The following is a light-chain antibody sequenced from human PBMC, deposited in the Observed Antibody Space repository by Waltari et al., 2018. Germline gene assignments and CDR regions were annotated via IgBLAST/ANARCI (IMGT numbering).Light chain of an antibody. CDR3: QQYGRSPYT. J-gene: IGKJ2*01. Sequence: EIVLTQSPGTLSLSPGERATPSCRASQRLSSTYLAWYQQKPGQAPRLLIYGASSRATGIPDRFSGSGSGTDFTLSISRLGPEDSAVYYCQQYGRSPYTFGQGTKLEIK. CDR1: QRLSSTY. CDR2: GAS. V-gene: IGKV3-20*01.